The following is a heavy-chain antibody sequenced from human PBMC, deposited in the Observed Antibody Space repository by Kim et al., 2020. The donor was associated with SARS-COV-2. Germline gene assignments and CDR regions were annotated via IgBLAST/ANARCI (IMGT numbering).Heavy chain of an antibody. CDR2: ISYDGSNK. CDR1: GFTFSSYG. J-gene: IGHJ6*02. Sequence: GGSLRLSCAASGFTFSSYGMHWVRQAPGKGLEWVAVISYDGSNKYYADSVKGRFTISRDNSKNTLYLQMNSLRAEDTAVYYCAKDGYSSSWYNYYYGMDVWGQGTTVTVSS. D-gene: IGHD6-13*01. CDR3: AKDGYSSSWYNYYYGMDV. V-gene: IGHV3-30*18.